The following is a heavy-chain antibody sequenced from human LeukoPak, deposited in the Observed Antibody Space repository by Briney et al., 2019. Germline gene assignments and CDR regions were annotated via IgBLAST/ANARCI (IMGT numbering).Heavy chain of an antibody. J-gene: IGHJ4*02. Sequence: SVKVSCKASGGTFSSYSVSWVRQAPGQGLEWMGRIIPIFGTANYAQKFQGKVTITTDESTSTAYMELSSLRSEDTAVYYCASKHLRGYSYDPAEVYFDYWGQETLVTVSS. CDR3: ASKHLRGYSYDPAEVYFDY. V-gene: IGHV1-69*05. CDR2: IIPIFGTA. D-gene: IGHD5-18*01. CDR1: GGTFSSYS.